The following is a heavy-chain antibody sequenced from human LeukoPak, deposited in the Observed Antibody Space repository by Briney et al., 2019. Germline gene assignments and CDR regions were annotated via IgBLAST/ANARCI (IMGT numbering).Heavy chain of an antibody. D-gene: IGHD2-2*01. V-gene: IGHV1-2*02. CDR2: LNPNSGGT. CDR3: ARANRGYGSSPSCSIDY. Sequence: ASVKLSCNASGYTLTVYYLHCVRHAPGQGLEWMGWLNPNSGGTTYSQKFQRRVTMTRDTSISTAYMELNRLRSDDTAVYYCARANRGYGSSPSCSIDYWGQGTLVTVSS. J-gene: IGHJ4*02. CDR1: GYTLTVYY.